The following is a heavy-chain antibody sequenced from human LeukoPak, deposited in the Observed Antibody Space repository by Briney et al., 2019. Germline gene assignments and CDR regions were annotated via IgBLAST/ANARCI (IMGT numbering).Heavy chain of an antibody. CDR1: GYSFTSYW. J-gene: IGHJ3*02. CDR3: ARPGSQWEIDAFDI. V-gene: IGHV5-51*01. D-gene: IGHD1-26*01. Sequence: GESLKISCKGSGYSFTSYWIGWVGQMPGKGLEWMGIFYHGDSENQYSPSFQGQVTIPADKSISTAYLQGSSLKASDTAMYYCARPGSQWEIDAFDIWGQGTMVTVSS. CDR2: FYHGDSEN.